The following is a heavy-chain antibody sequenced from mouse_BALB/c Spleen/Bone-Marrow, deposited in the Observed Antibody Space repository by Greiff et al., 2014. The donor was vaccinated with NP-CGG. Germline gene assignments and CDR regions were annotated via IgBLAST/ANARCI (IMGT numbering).Heavy chain of an antibody. Sequence: VQLQESGAELMKPGASVKISCKATGYTFSSYWIEWVKQRPGHGLEWIGEILPGSGSTNYNEKFKGKATFTADTPSNTAYMQLSSLTSEDSAVYYCAREDGNHVGFAYGGQGTLVTVSA. D-gene: IGHD2-1*01. V-gene: IGHV1-9*01. CDR3: AREDGNHVGFAY. CDR1: GYTFSSYW. CDR2: ILPGSGST. J-gene: IGHJ3*01.